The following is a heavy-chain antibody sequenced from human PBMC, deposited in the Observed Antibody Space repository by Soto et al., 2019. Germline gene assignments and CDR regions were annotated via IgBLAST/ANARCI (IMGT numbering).Heavy chain of an antibody. D-gene: IGHD3-9*01. Sequence: GGSLRLSCAAPGFTFSSYAMSWVRQAPGKGLEWVSAISGSGGSTYYADSVKGRFTISRDNSKNTLYLQMNSLRAEDTAVYYCAKEYGYFDWLLGPYYYGMDVWGQGTTVTVSS. J-gene: IGHJ6*02. V-gene: IGHV3-23*01. CDR3: AKEYGYFDWLLGPYYYGMDV. CDR1: GFTFSSYA. CDR2: ISGSGGST.